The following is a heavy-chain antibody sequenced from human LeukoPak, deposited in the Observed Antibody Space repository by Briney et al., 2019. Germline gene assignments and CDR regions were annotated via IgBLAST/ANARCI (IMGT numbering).Heavy chain of an antibody. CDR3: ARLIAAAGADFDY. J-gene: IGHJ4*02. D-gene: IGHD6-13*01. CDR1: GGTFSSYA. CDR2: IIPIFGTA. Sequence: SVKVSCKASGGTFSSYAISWVRQAPGQGLEWMGGIIPIFGTANYAQKFQGRVTITADESTSTAYMELSSLRSEDTAVYYCARLIAAAGADFDYWGQGTLVTVSP. V-gene: IGHV1-69*13.